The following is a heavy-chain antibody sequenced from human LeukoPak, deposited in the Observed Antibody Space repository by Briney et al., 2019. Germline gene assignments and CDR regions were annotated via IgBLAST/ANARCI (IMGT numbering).Heavy chain of an antibody. CDR1: GLTVSRNN. D-gene: IGHD3-10*02. V-gene: IGHV3-66*01. CDR2: IYSGGST. J-gene: IGHJ4*02. Sequence: GGSLRLSCAASGLTVSRNNMSWARQPPGGGLEWFSFIYSGGSTYYADSVKGRFTISRDNSKNTLYLQMNSLIADDTAVYYCARDWYYGRSWSFDYWGQGTLVTVSS. CDR3: ARDWYYGRSWSFDY.